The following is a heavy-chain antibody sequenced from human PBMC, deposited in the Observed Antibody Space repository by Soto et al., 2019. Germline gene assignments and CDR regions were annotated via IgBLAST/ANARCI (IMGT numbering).Heavy chain of an antibody. Sequence: ASVKVSCKASGYTFTSYAMHWVRQAPGQRLEWMGWINAGNGNTKYSQKFQGRVTITRDTSASTAYMELSSLRSEDTAVYYCARTKAIGSDYYYYGMDAWGQGTTVTVSS. V-gene: IGHV1-3*01. CDR1: GYTFTSYA. CDR2: INAGNGNT. CDR3: ARTKAIGSDYYYYGMDA. J-gene: IGHJ6*02.